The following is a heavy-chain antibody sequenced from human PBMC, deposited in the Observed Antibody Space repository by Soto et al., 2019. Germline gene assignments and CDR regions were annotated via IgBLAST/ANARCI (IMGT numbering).Heavy chain of an antibody. CDR2: VYYSGTT. CDR3: ARLSMANAAPNWFDT. J-gene: IGHJ5*02. D-gene: IGHD2-2*01. V-gene: IGHV4-39*01. CDR1: GGSISSPTSYY. Sequence: QLQLQESGPGLVKPSETLSLSCIVSGGSISSPTSYYWGWVRQPPGKGLEWIGTVYYSGTTFYNPSLKSRVTMSADTSKSQFSLNLSSVTAADTALYYCARLSMANAAPNWFDTWGQGKLVTVSS.